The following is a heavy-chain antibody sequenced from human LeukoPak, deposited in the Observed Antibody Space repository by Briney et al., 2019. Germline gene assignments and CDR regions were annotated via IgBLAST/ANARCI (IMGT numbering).Heavy chain of an antibody. D-gene: IGHD3-22*01. CDR3: ARAYYDSSGYFLY. J-gene: IGHJ4*02. CDR2: ISSSSSSYI. Sequence: GGSLRLSFAASGFTFSSYSMNWVRKAPGKGLEWASSISSSSSSYIYYADSVKGRFTISRDNAKNSLYLQMNSLRAEDTAVYYCARAYYDSSGYFLYWGQGTLVTVSS. V-gene: IGHV3-21*01. CDR1: GFTFSSYS.